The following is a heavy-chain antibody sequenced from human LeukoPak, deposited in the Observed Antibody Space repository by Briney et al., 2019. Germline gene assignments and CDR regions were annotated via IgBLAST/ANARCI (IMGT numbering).Heavy chain of an antibody. V-gene: IGHV3-23*01. D-gene: IGHD3-9*01. Sequence: GGSLRLSCAASGFTFSSYAMSWVRQAPGKGLEWVSAISGSGGSTYYADSVQGRFTISRDNSKNTLYLQMNRLRAEDTAVYYCAKDRTTLRYFDWCFDYWGQGTLVTVSS. CDR3: AKDRTTLRYFDWCFDY. CDR2: ISGSGGST. CDR1: GFTFSSYA. J-gene: IGHJ4*02.